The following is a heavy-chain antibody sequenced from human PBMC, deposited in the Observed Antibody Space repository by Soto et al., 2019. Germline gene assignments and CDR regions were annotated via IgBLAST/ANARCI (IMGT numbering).Heavy chain of an antibody. CDR2: ISWNGRNI. CDR3: AKGGTAMVHFYHGLDV. Sequence: EVQLVESGGDLLQPGKSLRLSCAASGFTFDDYAMHWVRQSPGKGLEWISGISWNGRNIWYAESVTGRFTISSDNAERSVFLQMNNLTPDDTAFYYCAKGGTAMVHFYHGLDVWRQATTVTVSS. CDR1: GFTFDDYA. D-gene: IGHD5-18*01. J-gene: IGHJ6*02. V-gene: IGHV3-9*01.